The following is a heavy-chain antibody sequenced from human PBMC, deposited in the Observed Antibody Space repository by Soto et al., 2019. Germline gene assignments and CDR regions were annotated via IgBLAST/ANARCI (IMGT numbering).Heavy chain of an antibody. CDR3: ARNNWGIDY. V-gene: IGHV3-74*01. Sequence: EVHLVESGGGLIQPGGSLRLSCAASGFTFSSHWMHWVRQAPGKGLMWVSRIDTYGGTIDYADSVEGRFTISRDNVKNTLYLQMNNLRAEDTAVYYCARNNWGIDYWGQGVLVTVSS. D-gene: IGHD3-16*01. CDR1: GFTFSSHW. CDR2: IDTYGGTI. J-gene: IGHJ4*02.